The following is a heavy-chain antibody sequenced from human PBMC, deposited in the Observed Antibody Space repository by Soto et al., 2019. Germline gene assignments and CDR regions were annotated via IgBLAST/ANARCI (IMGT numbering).Heavy chain of an antibody. V-gene: IGHV1-69*08. CDR1: GDTFDFYS. CDR2: VNPIVRTS. CDR3: ASSYGSGYRAFDY. Sequence: QVQLVQSGAEVKRPGSSVMVSCKASGDTFDFYSINWVRQAPGRGLEWMGRVNPIVRTSNYAQRFQGRVTMTADRSTSTAYMELSSLRSEDTAIYYCASSYGSGYRAFDYWGQGALVTVSS. D-gene: IGHD3-10*01. J-gene: IGHJ4*02.